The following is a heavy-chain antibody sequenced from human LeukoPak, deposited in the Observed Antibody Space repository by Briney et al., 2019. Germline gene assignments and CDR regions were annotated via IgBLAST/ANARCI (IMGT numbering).Heavy chain of an antibody. Sequence: GASVKVSCKASGYTFNGYYMHWVRQAPGQGLEWMGWINPNSGGTNYAQKFQGRVTMTRDTSISTAYMELSRLRSDDTAVYYCARVQPRYFDWKRPNWFDPWGQGTLVTVSS. J-gene: IGHJ5*02. CDR1: GYTFNGYY. V-gene: IGHV1-2*02. CDR2: INPNSGGT. CDR3: ARVQPRYFDWKRPNWFDP. D-gene: IGHD3-9*01.